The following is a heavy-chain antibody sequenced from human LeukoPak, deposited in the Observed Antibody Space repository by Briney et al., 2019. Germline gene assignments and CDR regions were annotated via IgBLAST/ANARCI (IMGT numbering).Heavy chain of an antibody. CDR1: GGSVSSGSYY. Sequence: SETLSLTCTVSGGSVSSGSYYWSWIRQPPGKGLEWIGYIYYGGSTNYNPSLKSRVTISVDTSKNQFSLKLSSVTAADTAVYYCARALGGDYVPLYYFDYWGQGTLVTVSS. J-gene: IGHJ4*02. CDR2: IYYGGST. V-gene: IGHV4-61*01. CDR3: ARALGGDYVPLYYFDY. D-gene: IGHD4-17*01.